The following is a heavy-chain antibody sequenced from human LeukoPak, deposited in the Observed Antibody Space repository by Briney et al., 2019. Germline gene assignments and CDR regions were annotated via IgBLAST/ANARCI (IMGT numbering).Heavy chain of an antibody. V-gene: IGHV4-59*01. CDR3: ARAIDGHPFDI. CDR2: IYNGGST. D-gene: IGHD5-24*01. J-gene: IGHJ3*02. CDR1: GGSISSDY. Sequence: PSETLSLTCMVSGGSISSDYWGWFRQPAGKGLEWIGYIYNGGSTKYQPSLKSRVIISLDTSTNQFSLNLISVAAADTAVYYCARAIDGHPFDIWGQGTMVTVSS.